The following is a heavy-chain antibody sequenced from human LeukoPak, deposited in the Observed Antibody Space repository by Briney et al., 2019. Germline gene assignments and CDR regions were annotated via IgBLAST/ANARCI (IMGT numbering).Heavy chain of an antibody. CDR1: GGSISGGSISSYY. CDR3: ASVATQEAFDI. J-gene: IGHJ3*02. CDR2: IYYSGST. D-gene: IGHD5-12*01. Sequence: SETLSLTCSVSGGSISGGSISSYYWSWIRQPPGMGLEWIGYIYYSGSTNYNPSLKSRVTISVDTSKNQFSLKLSSVTAADTAVYYCASVATQEAFDIWGQGTMVTVSS. V-gene: IGHV4-61*01.